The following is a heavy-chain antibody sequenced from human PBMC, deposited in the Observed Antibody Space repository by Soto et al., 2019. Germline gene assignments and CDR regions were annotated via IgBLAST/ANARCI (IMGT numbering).Heavy chain of an antibody. CDR3: ARDGYDFWSGNNWFDP. V-gene: IGHV4-59*01. Sequence: SETLSLTCTVSGGSISSYYWSWIRQPPGKGLEWIGYIYYSGSTNYNPSLKSRVTISVDTSKNQFSLKLSSVTAADTAVYYCARDGYDFWSGNNWFDPWGQGTLVTVSS. CDR1: GGSISSYY. J-gene: IGHJ5*02. CDR2: IYYSGST. D-gene: IGHD3-3*01.